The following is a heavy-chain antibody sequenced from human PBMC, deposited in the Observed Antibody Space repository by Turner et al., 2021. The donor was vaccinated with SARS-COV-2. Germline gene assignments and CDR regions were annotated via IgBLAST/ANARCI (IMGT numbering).Heavy chain of an antibody. D-gene: IGHD3-10*01. CDR3: ARDTGDFDL. CDR1: AFTFSSYV. Sequence: QVQLVESGGGVVQPGRSLSLSCAASAFTFSSYVMHWVRQAPGKGLEWVAVISYDGSNKYYADSVKGRFTISRDNSKNTLYLQMNSLRAEDTAVYYCARDTGDFDLWGRGTLVTVSS. V-gene: IGHV3-30-3*01. J-gene: IGHJ2*01. CDR2: ISYDGSNK.